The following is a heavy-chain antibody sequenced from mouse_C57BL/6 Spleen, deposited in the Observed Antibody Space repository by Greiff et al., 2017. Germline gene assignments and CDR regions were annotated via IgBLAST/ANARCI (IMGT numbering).Heavy chain of an antibody. J-gene: IGHJ3*01. V-gene: IGHV1-80*01. CDR1: GYAFSSYW. CDR3: ARSDYYGSQGGFAY. CDR2: IYPGDGDP. Sequence: VQLQQSGAELVKPGASVKISCKASGYAFSSYWMNWVKQRPGKGLEWIGQIYPGDGDPNYNGKFKGKATLTADKSSSTAYMQLSSLTSEDSAVYFCARSDYYGSQGGFAYWGQGTLVTVSA. D-gene: IGHD1-1*01.